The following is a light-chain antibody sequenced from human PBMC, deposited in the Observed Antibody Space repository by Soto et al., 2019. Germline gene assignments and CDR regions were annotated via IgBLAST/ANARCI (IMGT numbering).Light chain of an antibody. CDR2: DAS. CDR3: QQRSSWIT. V-gene: IGKV3D-20*02. J-gene: IGKJ5*01. Sequence: EIVLTQSPATLSLSPGERGTLSCRASQSISRSYLAWYQQKPGQAPRLLIYDASNRATGIPARFSGSGSATDFTLTISSLEPEDFAVYYCQQRSSWITFGQGTRLEIK. CDR1: QSISRSY.